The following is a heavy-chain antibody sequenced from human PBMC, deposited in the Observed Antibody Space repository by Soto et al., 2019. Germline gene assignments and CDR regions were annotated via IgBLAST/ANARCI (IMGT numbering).Heavy chain of an antibody. CDR1: GGTFSSYA. V-gene: IGHV1-69*01. CDR3: ARDKPDGDYTGDFQH. J-gene: IGHJ1*01. D-gene: IGHD4-17*01. Sequence: QVQLVQSGAEVKKPGSSVKVSCKASGGTFSSYAISWVRQAPGQGLEWMGGIIPIFGTANYAQKFQGRVTITADESTSTAYMELSGLRSEDTAVYYCARDKPDGDYTGDFQHWGQGTLVTVSS. CDR2: IIPIFGTA.